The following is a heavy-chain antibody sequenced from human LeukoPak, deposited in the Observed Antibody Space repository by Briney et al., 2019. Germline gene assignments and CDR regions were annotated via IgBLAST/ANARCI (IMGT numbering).Heavy chain of an antibody. V-gene: IGHV1-18*01. D-gene: IGHD3-22*01. CDR2: ISSYNGNT. Sequence: GASVKVSCKASGYTFTSYAITWVRQAPGQGLEWMGWISSYNGNTNYAQKLQGRVTMTTETSTSTAYMELRSLRSDDTAVYYCASPEGNYDSSGYTFDYWGQGTLVTVSS. J-gene: IGHJ4*02. CDR1: GYTFTSYA. CDR3: ASPEGNYDSSGYTFDY.